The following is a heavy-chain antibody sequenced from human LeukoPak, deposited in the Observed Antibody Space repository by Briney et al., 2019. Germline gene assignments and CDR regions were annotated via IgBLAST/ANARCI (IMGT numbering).Heavy chain of an antibody. J-gene: IGHJ3*02. CDR2: ISSSSYI. D-gene: IGHD5-12*01. CDR1: GFTFSSYS. Sequence: GGSLRLSCAASGFTFSSYSMNWVRQAPGKGLEWVSSISSSSYIYYADSVKGRFTISRDNAKNSLYLQMNGLRAEDTAVYYCAKRGYSGSDAFDMWGQGTMVTVSS. CDR3: AKRGYSGSDAFDM. V-gene: IGHV3-21*01.